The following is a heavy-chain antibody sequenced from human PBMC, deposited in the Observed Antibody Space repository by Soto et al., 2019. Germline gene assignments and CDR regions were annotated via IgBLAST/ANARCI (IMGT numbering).Heavy chain of an antibody. CDR3: ARGWTPIDY. CDR1: GCTFTNFG. V-gene: IGHV1-18*01. J-gene: IGHJ4*02. CDR2: ISAYNGNT. Sequence: SVQVSCETAGCTFTNFGISRVRQAPGQGLEWMGWISAYNGNTNYAQKFQGRVTMTTETSTSTAYMEVRSLRSDDTAVYYCARGWTPIDYWRQGTLVTVSS. D-gene: IGHD2-15*01.